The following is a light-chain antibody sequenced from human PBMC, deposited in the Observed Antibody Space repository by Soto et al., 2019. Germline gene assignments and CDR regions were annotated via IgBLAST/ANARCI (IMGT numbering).Light chain of an antibody. CDR1: ENVGSTY. V-gene: IGKV3-20*01. CDR2: GAS. CDR3: QQYARSPLT. Sequence: EIVLTQSPGTLSLSPGERATLSCRASENVGSTYVAWYQQKPGQAPRLLISGASSRATGIPEGFSGSGSGTDFTLTITRLEPEDFAVYYCQQYARSPLTFGGGSKVEIK. J-gene: IGKJ4*01.